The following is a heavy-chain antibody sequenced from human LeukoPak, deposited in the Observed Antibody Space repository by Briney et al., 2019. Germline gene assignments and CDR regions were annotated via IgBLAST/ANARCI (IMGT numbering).Heavy chain of an antibody. CDR3: AKAYRWYYFDY. CDR2: ISGSGGST. Sequence: GGSLSLYCAASGFTFSSYAMSWVRQAPGKGLEWVSAISGSGGSTYYADSVKGRFTISRDNSKNTLYLQMNSLRAEDTAVYYCAKAYRWYYFDYWGQGTLVTVSS. J-gene: IGHJ4*02. D-gene: IGHD2-8*02. V-gene: IGHV3-23*01. CDR1: GFTFSSYA.